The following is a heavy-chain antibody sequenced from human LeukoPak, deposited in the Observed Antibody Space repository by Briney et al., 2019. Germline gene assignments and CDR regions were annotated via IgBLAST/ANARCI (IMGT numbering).Heavy chain of an antibody. D-gene: IGHD3-10*01. J-gene: IGHJ5*02. CDR1: GYTFTSYG. CDR3: ARGITMVRGVPSFDP. CDR2: ISAYNGNP. Sequence: GASVKVSCKPSGYTFTSYGISWVRQAPGQGLEGMGWISAYNGNPNYPQKLQGRVTMTRDTSTSTAYMELRSLRSDDTGVYYCARGITMVRGVPSFDPWGQGPLVTVSS. V-gene: IGHV1-18*01.